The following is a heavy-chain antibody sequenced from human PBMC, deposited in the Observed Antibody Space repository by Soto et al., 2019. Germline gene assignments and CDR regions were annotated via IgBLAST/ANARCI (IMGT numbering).Heavy chain of an antibody. Sequence: SETLSLTCTVSGGSISSSSYYWGWIRQPPGKGLEWIGSIYYSGSTYYNPSLKSRVTISVDTSKNQFSLKLSSVTAADTAVYYCARPDYGDYVSDYWGDGPLVTV. CDR1: GGSISSSSYY. CDR3: ARPDYGDYVSDY. J-gene: IGHJ4*01. V-gene: IGHV4-39*01. D-gene: IGHD4-17*01. CDR2: IYYSGST.